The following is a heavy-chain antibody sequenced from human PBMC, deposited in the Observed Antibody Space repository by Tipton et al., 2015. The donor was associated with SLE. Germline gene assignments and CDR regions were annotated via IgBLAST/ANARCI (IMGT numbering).Heavy chain of an antibody. CDR2: ISGDSTAT. Sequence: GSLRLSCAASGFTFSPCSMIWVRQAPGKGLEFVSSISGDSTATNYADSVKGRFTISRDNTKNTLYLQMNSLRAEDTAVYYCARDDETGDYIDYWGQGALVTVSS. CDR3: ARDDETGDYIDY. CDR1: GFTFSPCS. J-gene: IGHJ4*02. V-gene: IGHV3-23*01.